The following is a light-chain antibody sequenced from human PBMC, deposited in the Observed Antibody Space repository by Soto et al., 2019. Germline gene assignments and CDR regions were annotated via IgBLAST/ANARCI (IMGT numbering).Light chain of an antibody. J-gene: IGLJ2*01. CDR3: SSYTSSSTVV. CDR2: EVS. Sequence: QSVLTQPASVSGSPGQSITISCTGTSSDVGGYNYVSWYRQHPGKAPKLMIFEVSNRPSGVSNRFSGSKSANTASLTISGLQAEDEADYYCSSYTSSSTVVFGGGTKVTVL. V-gene: IGLV2-14*01. CDR1: SSDVGGYNY.